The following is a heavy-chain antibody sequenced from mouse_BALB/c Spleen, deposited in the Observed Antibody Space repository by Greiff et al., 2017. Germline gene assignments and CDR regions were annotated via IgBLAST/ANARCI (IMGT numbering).Heavy chain of an antibody. D-gene: IGHD2-14*01. CDR2: ISDGGSYT. Sequence: DVHLVESGGGLVKPGGSLKLSCAASGFTFSDYYMYWVRQTPEKRLEWVATISDGGSYTYYPDSVKGRFTISRDNAKNNLYLQMSSLKSEDTAMYYCAREDRFYAMDYWGQGTSVTVSS. V-gene: IGHV5-4*02. J-gene: IGHJ4*01. CDR1: GFTFSDYY. CDR3: AREDRFYAMDY.